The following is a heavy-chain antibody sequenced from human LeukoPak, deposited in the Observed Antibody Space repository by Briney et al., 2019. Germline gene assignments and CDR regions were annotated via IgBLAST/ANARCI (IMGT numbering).Heavy chain of an antibody. CDR2: IIPIFGTA. CDR1: GYTFTGYY. CDR3: ATLTYYYGSGSVAGDY. D-gene: IGHD3-10*01. Sequence: SVKVSCKASGYTFTGYYMHWVRQAPGQGLEWMGGIIPIFGTANYAQKFQGRVTITADESTSTAYMELSSLRSEDTAVYYCATLTYYYGSGSVAGDYWGQGTLVTVSS. J-gene: IGHJ4*02. V-gene: IGHV1-69*13.